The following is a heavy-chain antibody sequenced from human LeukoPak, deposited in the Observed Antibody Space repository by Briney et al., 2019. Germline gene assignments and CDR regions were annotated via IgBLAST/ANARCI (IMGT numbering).Heavy chain of an antibody. Sequence: SETLSLTCSVSGDSVSSSYWNWIRQPPGKGLEWIGYVSSDGTTNYTPPLRSRLIMSVDTAKNDISLILTSVTVADTAIYYCARLDCFVEGCYNHWGRGTLVTVSS. V-gene: IGHV4-59*02. J-gene: IGHJ4*02. CDR1: GDSVSSSY. CDR3: ARLDCFVEGCYNH. CDR2: VSSDGTT. D-gene: IGHD2-15*01.